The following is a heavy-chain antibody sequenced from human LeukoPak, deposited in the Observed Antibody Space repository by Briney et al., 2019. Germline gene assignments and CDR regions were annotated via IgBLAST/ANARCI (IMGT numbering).Heavy chain of an antibody. J-gene: IGHJ4*02. CDR1: GYTFTSYY. CDR2: INPSGGST. V-gene: IGHV1-46*01. Sequence: GASVKVSCKASGYTFTSYYMHWVRQAPGQGLEWMGIINPSGGSTSYAQKFQGRVTMTRDMSTSTDYMELSSLRSEDTAVYYCARPYCNSRSCHDYFDYWGQGTLVTVPS. CDR3: ARPYCNSRSCHDYFDY. D-gene: IGHD2-15*01.